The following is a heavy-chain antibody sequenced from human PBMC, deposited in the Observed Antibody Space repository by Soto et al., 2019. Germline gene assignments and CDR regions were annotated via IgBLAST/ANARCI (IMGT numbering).Heavy chain of an antibody. CDR3: AREVGSGLLLFGYACS. J-gene: IGHJ5*02. Sequence: QVQLVQSGGGVAQPGRSLRLSCAASGFIFRSYGMHWVRQAAGKGLEWVAFIWYDGANKYYADSVKGRFTTSRLNSNNTLYLQMNSLRAEDTAVYQCAREVGSGLLLFGYACSCGQGSLVTVSS. CDR2: IWYDGANK. D-gene: IGHD3-10*01. CDR1: GFIFRSYG. V-gene: IGHV3-33*01.